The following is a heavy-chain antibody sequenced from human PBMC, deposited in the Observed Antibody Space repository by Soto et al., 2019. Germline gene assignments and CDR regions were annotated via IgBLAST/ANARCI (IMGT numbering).Heavy chain of an antibody. Sequence: SETLSLTCTVSGGSISSYYWSWIRQPPGKGLEWIGYIYYSGSTNYNPSLKSRVTISVDTSKNQFSLKLSSVTAADTAVYYCARGYYDSSGSPGYYFDYWGQGTLVTVSS. V-gene: IGHV4-59*01. CDR1: GGSISSYY. D-gene: IGHD3-22*01. CDR2: IYYSGST. CDR3: ARGYYDSSGSPGYYFDY. J-gene: IGHJ4*02.